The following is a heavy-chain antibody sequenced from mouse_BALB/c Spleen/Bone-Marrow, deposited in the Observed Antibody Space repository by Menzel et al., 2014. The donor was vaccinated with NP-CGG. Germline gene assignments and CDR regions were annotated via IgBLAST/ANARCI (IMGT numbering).Heavy chain of an antibody. Sequence: QVQLQQSGAELVKPGAPVKLSCTASGYTFTDYWMNWVKQRPGRGLEWIGRIDPSDSETHYNQKFKDKATLTVDKSCTTADIQLSNRASEDSAVYYCARTAYWGQGTLVTVSA. CDR2: IDPSDSET. V-gene: IGHV1-69*02. CDR1: GYTFTDYW. J-gene: IGHJ3*01. CDR3: ARTAY.